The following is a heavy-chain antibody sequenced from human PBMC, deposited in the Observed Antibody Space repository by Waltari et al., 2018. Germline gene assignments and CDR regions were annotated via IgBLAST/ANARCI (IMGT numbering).Heavy chain of an antibody. Sequence: QVQLVQSGAEVKKPGSSVKVSCKAYGGTFSSYAISWVRQAHGQGLEWMGGIIPIFGTANYAQKFQGRVTITADESTSTAYMELSSLRSEDTAVYYCARASHCSGGSCYTYWGQGTLVTVSS. D-gene: IGHD2-15*01. CDR2: IIPIFGTA. CDR3: ARASHCSGGSCYTY. CDR1: GGTFSSYA. V-gene: IGHV1-69*01. J-gene: IGHJ4*02.